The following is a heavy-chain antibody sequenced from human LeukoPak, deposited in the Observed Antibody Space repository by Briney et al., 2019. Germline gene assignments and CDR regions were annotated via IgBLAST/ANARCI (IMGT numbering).Heavy chain of an antibody. J-gene: IGHJ3*02. CDR3: ARDLGLADGGNRRYAFDI. D-gene: IGHD4-23*01. CDR2: INPSGGST. CDR1: GYTFTSYY. V-gene: IGHV1-46*01. Sequence: ASVKVSCKASGYTFTSYYMHWVRQAPGQGLEWMGIINPSGGSTSYAQKFQGRVTMTRDTSTSTVYMELSGLRSEDTAVYYCARDLGLADGGNRRYAFDIWGQGTMVTVSS.